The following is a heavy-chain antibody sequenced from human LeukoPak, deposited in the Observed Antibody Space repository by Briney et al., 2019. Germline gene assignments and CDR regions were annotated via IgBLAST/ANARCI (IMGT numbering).Heavy chain of an antibody. Sequence: KSGGSLRLSCAASGFTFSSYSMNWVRQAPGKGLEWVSSISSSSSYIYYADSVKGRFTISRDNAKNSLYLQMNSLRAEDTAVYYCARDSAETKNFDYWGQGILVTVSS. D-gene: IGHD1-1*01. CDR1: GFTFSSYS. V-gene: IGHV3-21*01. CDR2: ISSSSSYI. J-gene: IGHJ4*02. CDR3: ARDSAETKNFDY.